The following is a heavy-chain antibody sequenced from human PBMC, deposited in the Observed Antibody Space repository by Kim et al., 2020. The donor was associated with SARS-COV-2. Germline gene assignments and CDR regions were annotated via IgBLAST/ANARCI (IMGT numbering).Heavy chain of an antibody. Sequence: GGSLRLSCAASGFTFDDYTMHWVRQAPGKGLEWVSLISWDGGSTYYADSVKGRFTISRDNSKNSLYLQMNSLRTEDTALYYCAKDRWGPGYYFDYWGQGTLVTVSS. D-gene: IGHD7-27*01. CDR1: GFTFDDYT. J-gene: IGHJ4*02. CDR2: ISWDGGST. V-gene: IGHV3-43*01. CDR3: AKDRWGPGYYFDY.